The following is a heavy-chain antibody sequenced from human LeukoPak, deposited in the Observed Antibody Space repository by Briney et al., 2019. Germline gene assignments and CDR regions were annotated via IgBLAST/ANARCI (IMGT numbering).Heavy chain of an antibody. CDR3: ARTDSGRYSYFDY. CDR1: DGSLSSSSYY. Sequence: SETLSLTCIGSDGSLSSSSYYWGWIRQPPGKGLEWVGNLFYTGETFYNPSLNSRVTISVDTSKSQFSLRLSSVTAADTAVYYCARTDSGRYSYFDYWGQGTLVTVSS. V-gene: IGHV4-39*01. J-gene: IGHJ4*02. CDR2: LFYTGET. D-gene: IGHD1-26*01.